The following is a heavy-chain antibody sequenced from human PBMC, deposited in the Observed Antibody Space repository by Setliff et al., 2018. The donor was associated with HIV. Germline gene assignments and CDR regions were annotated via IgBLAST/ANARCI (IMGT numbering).Heavy chain of an antibody. CDR2: IYHSGST. J-gene: IGHJ6*02. CDR3: ARAVRDGYYYYYYGMDV. Sequence: PSETLSLTCAVSGVSISSSNWWTWVRQPPGKGLEWIGEIYHSGSTDYNPSLKSRVAISVDKSKNQFSLKLSSVTAADTAVYYCARAVRDGYYYYYYGMDVWGQGTTVTVSS. CDR1: GVSISSSNW. V-gene: IGHV4-4*02. D-gene: IGHD5-12*01.